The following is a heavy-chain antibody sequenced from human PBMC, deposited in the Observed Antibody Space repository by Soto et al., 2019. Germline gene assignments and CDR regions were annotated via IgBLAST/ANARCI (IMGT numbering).Heavy chain of an antibody. Sequence: PGGSLRLSCAASGFTFSSYSMNWVRQAPGKGLEWVSSISSSSSYIYYADSVKGRFTISRDNAKNSLYLQMNSLRAEDTAVYYCARDSHTYYYGSGSYYTDRIPEVSWYCDYWGQGTLVTVSS. J-gene: IGHJ4*02. CDR2: ISSSSSYI. V-gene: IGHV3-21*01. CDR1: GFTFSSYS. CDR3: ARDSHTYYYGSGSYYTDRIPEVSWYCDY. D-gene: IGHD3-10*01.